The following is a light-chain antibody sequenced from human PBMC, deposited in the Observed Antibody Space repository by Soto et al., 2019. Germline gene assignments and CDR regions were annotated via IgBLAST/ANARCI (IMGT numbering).Light chain of an antibody. CDR3: QSYDASDWV. Sequence: NFMLTQPHSVSEAPGKTVSISCTRTGASIASTYVHWYHQRQGSAPNSVIFDDDQRPSGVPDRFSGSIDRSSTSAFLTISGLKTEDEGDYYCQSYDASDWVFGGGTKLTVL. CDR1: GASIASTY. CDR2: DDD. V-gene: IGLV6-57*04. J-gene: IGLJ3*02.